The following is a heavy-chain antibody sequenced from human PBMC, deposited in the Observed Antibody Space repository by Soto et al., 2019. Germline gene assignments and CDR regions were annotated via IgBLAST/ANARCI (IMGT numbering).Heavy chain of an antibody. V-gene: IGHV1-3*01. J-gene: IGHJ4*02. Sequence: ASVKVSCKASGYTFTSYAMHWVRQAPGQRLEWMGWINAGNGNTKYSQKFQGRVTITRDTSASTAYMELSSLRSEDTAVYYCARKSSIAAPIDYWGQGTLVTVSS. D-gene: IGHD6-6*01. CDR1: GYTFTSYA. CDR3: ARKSSIAAPIDY. CDR2: INAGNGNT.